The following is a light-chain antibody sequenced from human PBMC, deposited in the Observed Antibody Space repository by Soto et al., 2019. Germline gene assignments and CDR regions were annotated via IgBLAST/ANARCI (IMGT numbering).Light chain of an antibody. CDR2: DAS. Sequence: NVLTQSPAILSLSPGDRATLSCRASQSIGSYLAWYQQKPGQAPRLLIYDASNRATGIPARFSGSGSETEFTLTIDSLEPEDSAVYYCQQYNNWSWTFGQGTKVEIK. CDR1: QSIGSY. CDR3: QQYNNWSWT. J-gene: IGKJ1*01. V-gene: IGKV3-11*01.